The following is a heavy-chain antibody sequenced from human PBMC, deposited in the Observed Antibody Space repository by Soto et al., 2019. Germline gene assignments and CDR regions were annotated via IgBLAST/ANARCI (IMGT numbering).Heavy chain of an antibody. CDR2: IIPIFGTA. CDR1: GGTFSSYA. CDR3: AIDDELSGAVHYYYYGMDV. Sequence: QVQLVQSGAEVKKPGSSVKVSCKASGGTFSSYAISWVRQAPGQGLEWMGGIIPIFGTANYAQKFQGRVTITADESTSTASMELSSLRSEDTAVYYCAIDDELSGAVHYYYYGMDVWGQGNTVTFSS. J-gene: IGHJ6*02. V-gene: IGHV1-69*01. D-gene: IGHD3-16*02.